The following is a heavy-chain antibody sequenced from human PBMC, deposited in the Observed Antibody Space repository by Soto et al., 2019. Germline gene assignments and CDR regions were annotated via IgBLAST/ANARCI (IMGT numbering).Heavy chain of an antibody. Sequence: GGSLRLSCAASGFTFSSYAMSWVRQAPGKGLEWVSSISGSGGSTYYADSVKGRFTISRDNSKNTLYLQMNSLRAEDTAVYYCAKGVDWNYEPPFDYWGQGTLVTVSS. CDR3: AKGVDWNYEPPFDY. D-gene: IGHD1-7*01. V-gene: IGHV3-23*01. CDR2: ISGSGGST. CDR1: GFTFSSYA. J-gene: IGHJ4*02.